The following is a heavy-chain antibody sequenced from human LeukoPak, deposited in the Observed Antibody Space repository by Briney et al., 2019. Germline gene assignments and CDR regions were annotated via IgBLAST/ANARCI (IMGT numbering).Heavy chain of an antibody. D-gene: IGHD5-18*01. V-gene: IGHV4-39*01. CDR1: GGSISSSSYY. Sequence: SETLSLTCTVSGGSISSSSYYWGWIRQPPGKGLEWIGNIYYSGSTYYNPSLKSRVTISVDTSKNQFSLKLSSVTAADTAVYYCARHGPGVDTAMVMWLFDYWGQGTLVTVSS. J-gene: IGHJ4*02. CDR3: ARHGPGVDTAMVMWLFDY. CDR2: IYYSGST.